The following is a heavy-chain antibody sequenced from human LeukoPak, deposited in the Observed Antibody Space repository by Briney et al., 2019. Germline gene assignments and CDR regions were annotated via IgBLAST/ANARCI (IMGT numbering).Heavy chain of an antibody. D-gene: IGHD1-26*01. J-gene: IGHJ4*02. CDR3: ARGEWEIGLFFDY. CDR2: IFNSGST. V-gene: IGHV4-59*01. CDR1: GDSISSYY. Sequence: PSETLSLTCTVSGDSISSYYWSWLRQPPGKGLEWIGYIFNSGSTNYNPSLKSRVTISVDTSKNQFSLKLSSVTAADTAVYYCARGEWEIGLFFDYWGQGTLVTVSS.